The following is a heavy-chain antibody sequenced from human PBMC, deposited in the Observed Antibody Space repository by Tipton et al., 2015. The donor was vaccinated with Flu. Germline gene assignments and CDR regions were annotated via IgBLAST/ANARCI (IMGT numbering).Heavy chain of an antibody. V-gene: IGHV4-38-2*02. CDR1: GYSISSGYY. J-gene: IGHJ3*02. D-gene: IGHD5-24*01. CDR3: ARLQTRWAFDI. CDR2: IYHSGST. Sequence: TLSLTCTVSGYSISSGYYWGWIRQPPGKGLEWIGSIYHSGSTYYNPSLKSRVTISVDTSKNQFSLKLSSVTAADTAVYYCARLQTRWAFDIWGQGTMVTASS.